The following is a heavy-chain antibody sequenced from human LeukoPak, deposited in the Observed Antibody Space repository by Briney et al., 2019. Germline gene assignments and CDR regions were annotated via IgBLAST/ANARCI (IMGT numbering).Heavy chain of an antibody. CDR3: ARREYYAGYAFDI. V-gene: IGHV4-31*03. J-gene: IGHJ3*02. Sequence: SQTLSLTCTVSVGSIRRLGYYCSWIRQHPGKGLEWIGYIYYSGSTYYNPSLKSRVTISVDTSKNQFSLKLSSVTAADTAVYYCARREYYAGYAFDIWGQGTMVTVSS. CDR2: IYYSGST. CDR1: VGSIRRLGYY. D-gene: IGHD2/OR15-2a*01.